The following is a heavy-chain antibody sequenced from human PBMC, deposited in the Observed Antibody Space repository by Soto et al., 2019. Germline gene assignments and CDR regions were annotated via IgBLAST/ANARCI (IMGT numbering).Heavy chain of an antibody. CDR2: ISAYNGNT. J-gene: IGHJ4*02. CDR1: GYTFTSYG. Sequence: QVQLVQSGAEVKKPGASVQVSCKASGYTFTSYGISWVRQAPGQGLEWMGWISAYNGNTNYAQKLQGRVTMTTDSATSTAKMELRIRITDDTAGDDCAIDGGGHYDILTGYYNGLPRAHFHYWGQGTLVTVSS. V-gene: IGHV1-18*01. CDR3: AIDGGGHYDILTGYYNGLPRAHFHY. D-gene: IGHD3-9*01.